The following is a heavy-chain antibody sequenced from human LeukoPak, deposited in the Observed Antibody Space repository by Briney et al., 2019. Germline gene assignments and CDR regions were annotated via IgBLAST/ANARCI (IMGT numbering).Heavy chain of an antibody. J-gene: IGHJ5*02. Sequence: PSETLSLTCTVSGGSITSGTYYWSWIRQPAGKGLEWIGRIYSTGSTNYNPSLKSRVTISVDTSKNQFSLKLSSVTAADTAVYYCAREGLNMVRGVIPKEAWGWFDPWGQGTLVTVSS. V-gene: IGHV4-61*02. CDR1: GGSITSGTYY. CDR2: IYSTGST. CDR3: AREGLNMVRGVIPKEAWGWFDP. D-gene: IGHD3-10*01.